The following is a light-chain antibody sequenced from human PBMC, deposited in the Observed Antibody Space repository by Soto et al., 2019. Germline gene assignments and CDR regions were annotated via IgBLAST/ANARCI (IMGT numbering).Light chain of an antibody. CDR3: QQYGTSPIT. CDR1: QSVSSSY. V-gene: IGKV3-20*01. J-gene: IGKJ5*01. Sequence: EIVMTQSPGTLSLSPGERATLSCRASQSVSSSYLAWYQQKPGQAPRLLIYGASSRATGIPDRFSGSGSGTDFTLIISRLEPEDFAVFYCQQYGTSPITFGQGTRLEI. CDR2: GAS.